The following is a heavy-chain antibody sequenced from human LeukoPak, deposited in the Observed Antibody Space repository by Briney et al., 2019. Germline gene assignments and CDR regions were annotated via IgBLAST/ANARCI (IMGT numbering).Heavy chain of an antibody. CDR1: GGSISSSSYY. CDR2: IYYSGST. J-gene: IGHJ4*02. V-gene: IGHV4-39*01. Sequence: PSETLSLTCTVSGGSISSSSYYWGWIRQPPGRGLEGIGSIYYSGSTYYNPSLKSRVTISVATSKHQFSLTLSSVTAADTAVYYCARLAAAVNFDYWGQGTLVTVSS. CDR3: ARLAAAVNFDY. D-gene: IGHD6-13*01.